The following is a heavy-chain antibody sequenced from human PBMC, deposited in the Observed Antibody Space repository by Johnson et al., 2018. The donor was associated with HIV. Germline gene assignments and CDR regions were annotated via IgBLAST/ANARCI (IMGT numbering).Heavy chain of an antibody. Sequence: VQLVESGGGVVQPGGSLRLSCAASGFTFSSYAMHWIRQATGKGLEWVSGIGTTGATYYPGSVKGRFTISRGHAKNSLHLQMNSLTAGDTAVYYCARGNTFDIWCQGTLGTGSS. J-gene: IGHJ3*02. V-gene: IGHV3-13*01. CDR2: IGTTGAT. CDR3: ARGNTFDI. CDR1: GFTFSSYA.